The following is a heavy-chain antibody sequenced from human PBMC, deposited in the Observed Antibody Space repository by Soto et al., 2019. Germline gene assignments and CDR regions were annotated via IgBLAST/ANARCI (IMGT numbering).Heavy chain of an antibody. CDR2: ISSSGSTI. D-gene: IGHD5-18*01. Sequence: PGGSLRLSCAASGFTFSSYEMNWVRQAPGKGLEWVSYISSSGSTIYYADSVKGRFTISRDNAKNSLYLQMNSLRAEDTAVYYCARLNSYGIDYWGQGTLVTVSS. J-gene: IGHJ4*02. V-gene: IGHV3-48*03. CDR1: GFTFSSYE. CDR3: ARLNSYGIDY.